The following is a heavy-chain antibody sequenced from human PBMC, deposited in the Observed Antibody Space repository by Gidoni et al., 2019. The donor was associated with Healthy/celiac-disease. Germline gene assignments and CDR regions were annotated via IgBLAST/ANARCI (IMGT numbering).Heavy chain of an antibody. CDR2: IYSGGST. V-gene: IGHV3-66*01. CDR1: GFTVSSNY. Sequence: EVQLVESGGGLVQPGGSLRLSCPASGFTVSSNYMSWVRQAPGKGLEWVSVIYSGGSTYYADSVKGRFTISRDNSKNTLYLQMNSLRAEDTAVYYCARGDSSGYLGADYWGQGTLVTVSS. J-gene: IGHJ4*02. D-gene: IGHD3-22*01. CDR3: ARGDSSGYLGADY.